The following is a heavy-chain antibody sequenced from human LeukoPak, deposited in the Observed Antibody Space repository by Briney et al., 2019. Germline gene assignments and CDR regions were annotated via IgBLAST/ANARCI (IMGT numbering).Heavy chain of an antibody. CDR2: FDPDGSIT. Sequence: PGGSLRLSCAASGFSFRDYWMHWLRQAPGKGLVWVARFDPDGSITTYADSVRGRFIISRDNAKNTMYLQMNGLRVEDTAVYYCASTPNFASDWGPGALVTVSS. J-gene: IGHJ4*02. D-gene: IGHD2-15*01. CDR3: ASTPNFASD. V-gene: IGHV3-74*03. CDR1: GFSFRDYW.